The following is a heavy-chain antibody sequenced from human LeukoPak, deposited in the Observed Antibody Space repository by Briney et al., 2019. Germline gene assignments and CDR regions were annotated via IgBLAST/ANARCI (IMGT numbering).Heavy chain of an antibody. CDR2: ISSSSSYI. D-gene: IGHD1-26*01. CDR3: AKGWWELLL. CDR1: GFTFSSYS. V-gene: IGHV3-21*04. Sequence: GGSLRLSCAASGFTFSSYSMNWVRQAPGKGLEWVSSISSSSSYIYYADSVKGRFTISRDNSKNTLYLQMNSLRAEDTAVYYCAKGWWELLLWGQGTLVTVSS. J-gene: IGHJ4*02.